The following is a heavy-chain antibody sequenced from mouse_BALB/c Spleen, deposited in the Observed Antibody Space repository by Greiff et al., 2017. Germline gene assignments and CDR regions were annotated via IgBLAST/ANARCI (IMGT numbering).Heavy chain of an antibody. CDR2: ISYDGSN. CDR1: GYSITSGYY. V-gene: IGHV3-6*02. Sequence: EVKLQESGPGLVKPSQSLSLTCSVTGYSITSGYYWNWIRQFPGNKLEWMGYISYDGSNNYNPSLKNRISITRDTSKNQFFLKLNSVTTEDTATYYCAPYDYAMDYWGQGTSVTVSS. J-gene: IGHJ4*01. D-gene: IGHD2-12*01. CDR3: APYDYAMDY.